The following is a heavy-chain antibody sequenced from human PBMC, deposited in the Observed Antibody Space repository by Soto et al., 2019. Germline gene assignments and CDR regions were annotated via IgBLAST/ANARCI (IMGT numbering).Heavy chain of an antibody. J-gene: IGHJ4*02. CDR2: ISSSSSYT. CDR3: ARVGWGSGYSLDY. D-gene: IGHD3-22*01. V-gene: IGHV3-11*06. Sequence: PGGSLRLSCAASGFTFSDYYMSWIRQAPGKGLEWVSYISSSSSYTNYADSVKGRFTISRDNAKNSLYLQMNSLRAEDTAVYYCARVGWGSGYSLDYWGQGTLVTVSS. CDR1: GFTFSDYY.